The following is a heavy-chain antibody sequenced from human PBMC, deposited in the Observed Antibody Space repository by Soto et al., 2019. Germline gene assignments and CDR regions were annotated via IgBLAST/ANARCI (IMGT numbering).Heavy chain of an antibody. CDR1: GDSISRGNW. CDR3: ARGSGYDYGR. J-gene: IGHJ4*02. CDR2: VYYGGST. V-gene: IGHV4-4*02. Sequence: QVQLQESGPALVKPSGTLSLTCAVSGDSISRGNWWSWVRQSPGKGLEWIGEVYYGGSTIYNPSLNIRVTISGDSAKNQFSLRLTSVTAADTVMYYCARGSGYDYGRWGQGTLVTVSS. D-gene: IGHD5-12*01.